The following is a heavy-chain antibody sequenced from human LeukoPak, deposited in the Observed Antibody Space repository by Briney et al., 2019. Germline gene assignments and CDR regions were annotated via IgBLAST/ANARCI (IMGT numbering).Heavy chain of an antibody. D-gene: IGHD6-13*01. J-gene: IGHJ4*02. Sequence: GSLRLSCAASGFTFDDYGMSWVRQAPGKGLEWVSGINWNGGSTGYADSVKGRFTISRDNAKNSLYLQMNSLRAEDTALYHCARGVAAAGPFDYWGQGTLVTVSS. CDR2: INWNGGST. V-gene: IGHV3-20*01. CDR3: ARGVAAAGPFDY. CDR1: GFTFDDYG.